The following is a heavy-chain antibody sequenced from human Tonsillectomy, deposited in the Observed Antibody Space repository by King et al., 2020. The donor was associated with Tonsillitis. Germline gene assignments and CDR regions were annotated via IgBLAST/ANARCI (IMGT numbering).Heavy chain of an antibody. Sequence: VQLQESGPGLVKPSETLSLTCAVSGYSISSGYYWGWIRQPPGKGLEWIGSICHSGSTYYNPSLKSRVTISVDTSKNQFSLKLSSVTAADTAVYYCARDGGYSYGNAFDIWGQGTMVTVSS. V-gene: IGHV4-38-2*02. CDR1: GYSISSGYY. CDR3: ARDGGYSYGNAFDI. J-gene: IGHJ3*02. CDR2: ICHSGST. D-gene: IGHD5-18*01.